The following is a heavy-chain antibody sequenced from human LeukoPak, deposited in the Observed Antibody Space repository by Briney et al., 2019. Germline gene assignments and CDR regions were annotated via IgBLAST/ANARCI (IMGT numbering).Heavy chain of an antibody. V-gene: IGHV4-59*01. D-gene: IGHD1-14*01. J-gene: IGHJ3*02. Sequence: PSETLSLTCTVSSGSINNYYWSWIRQPPGKGLEWIGYILSSGSTNYNPSVKSRVTISVDTPKNQFSLKLSSVTAADTAVYYCARTNQISETAFDIWGQGTMVIVSS. CDR3: ARTNQISETAFDI. CDR2: ILSSGST. CDR1: SGSINNYY.